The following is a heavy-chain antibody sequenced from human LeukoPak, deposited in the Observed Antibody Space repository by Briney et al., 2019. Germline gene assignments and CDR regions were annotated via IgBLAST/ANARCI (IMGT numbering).Heavy chain of an antibody. V-gene: IGHV3-21*01. CDR3: ARDITPSHYDSSGYAFDY. D-gene: IGHD3-22*01. J-gene: IGHJ4*02. CDR2: ISSSSSYI. Sequence: GGSLRLSCAASGFTFSSYSMNWVRQAPGKGLEWVSSISSSSSYIYYADSVKGRFTISRDNAKNSLYLQMNSLRAEDTAVYYCARDITPSHYDSSGYAFDYWGQGTLVTVSS. CDR1: GFTFSSYS.